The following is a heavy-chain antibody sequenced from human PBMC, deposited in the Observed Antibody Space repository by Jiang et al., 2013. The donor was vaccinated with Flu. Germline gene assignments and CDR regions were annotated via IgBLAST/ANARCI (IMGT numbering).Heavy chain of an antibody. D-gene: IGHD3-16*01. V-gene: IGHV1-3*01. CDR1: GYTFISYA. CDR3: ARRVGRTFDY. J-gene: IGHJ4*02. Sequence: GAEVKKPGASVIISCKASGYTFISYAIHWVRQAPGQRLEWMGWINVGNGNTKYSQEFLGRVTITRDTSAITAYMELSSLRSEDTAVYYCARRVGRTFDYWGQGTLVTVSS. CDR2: INVGNGNT.